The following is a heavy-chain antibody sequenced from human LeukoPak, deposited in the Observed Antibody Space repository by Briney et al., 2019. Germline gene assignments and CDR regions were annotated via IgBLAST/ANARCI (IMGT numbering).Heavy chain of an antibody. D-gene: IGHD6-13*01. CDR3: AKDCIAAAAACWFDP. CDR2: ISGSGGST. J-gene: IGHJ5*02. Sequence: PGGSLRLSCAASGFTFSSYAMSWVRQAPGKGLEWVSAISGSGGSTYYADSVKGRFTISRDNSKNALYLQMNSLRAEDTAVYYCAKDCIAAAAACWFDPWGQGTLVTVSS. V-gene: IGHV3-23*01. CDR1: GFTFSSYA.